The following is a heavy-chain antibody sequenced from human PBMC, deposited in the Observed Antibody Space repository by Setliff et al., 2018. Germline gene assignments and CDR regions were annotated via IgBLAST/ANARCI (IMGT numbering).Heavy chain of an antibody. V-gene: IGHV4-4*07. CDR2: IYTSGST. D-gene: IGHD3-22*01. J-gene: IGHJ6*02. Sequence: PSETLSLTCTVSGGSITNYYWSWIRQPAGKGLEWIGHIYTSGSTYYNPSLKSRVTISVDTSKNQFSLRLSSVTAADTAVYYCAREGSYDSIRFYGMDVWGQGTTVTVSS. CDR1: GGSITNYY. CDR3: AREGSYDSIRFYGMDV.